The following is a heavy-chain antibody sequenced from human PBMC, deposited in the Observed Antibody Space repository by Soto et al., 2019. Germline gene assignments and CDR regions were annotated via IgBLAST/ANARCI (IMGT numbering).Heavy chain of an antibody. CDR2: INHSGST. V-gene: IGHV4-34*01. CDR1: GGSFSGYY. CDR3: SRGDYDYIWGSYRRSDGFDI. D-gene: IGHD3-16*02. Sequence: SETLSLTCAVYGGSFSGYYWSWIRQPPGKGLEWIGEINHSGSTNYNPSHKSRVTISVDTSKNQFSLKLSSVTAADTAVYYCSRGDYDYIWGSYRRSDGFDIWGQGTMVTVSS. J-gene: IGHJ3*02.